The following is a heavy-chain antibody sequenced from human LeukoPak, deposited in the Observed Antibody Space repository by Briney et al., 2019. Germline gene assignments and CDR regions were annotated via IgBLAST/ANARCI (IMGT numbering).Heavy chain of an antibody. Sequence: SETLSLTSTVSGDSINSLDLWSWVRQPPGKGLEWIGEMYLSGTTQSNPSVKSRVTISIDKSKNQFFLNLSSATAADTAVYYCAGLVGRYSSGLYYYYFDYWGQGTLVTVSS. D-gene: IGHD3-22*01. J-gene: IGHJ4*02. CDR1: GDSINSLDL. CDR2: MYLSGTT. V-gene: IGHV4-4*02. CDR3: AGLVGRYSSGLYYYYFDY.